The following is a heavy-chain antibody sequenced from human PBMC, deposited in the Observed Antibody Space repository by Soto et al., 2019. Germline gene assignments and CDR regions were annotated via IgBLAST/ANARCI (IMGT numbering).Heavy chain of an antibody. J-gene: IGHJ3*02. Sequence: QLVESGGGLVQPGGSLRLSCAASGFTFSSHWMTWVRQAPGKGLEWVANIRQDGREEHYLDSVKGRFTLARDNAQNSLYLQMNGLRVEDTAVYYCAKREGYGFDTRGQGTLVTVSS. CDR3: AKREGYGFDT. D-gene: IGHD1-1*01. CDR2: IRQDGREE. CDR1: GFTFSSHW. V-gene: IGHV3-7*01.